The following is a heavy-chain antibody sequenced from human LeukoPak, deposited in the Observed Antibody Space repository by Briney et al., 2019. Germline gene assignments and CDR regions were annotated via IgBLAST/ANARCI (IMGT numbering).Heavy chain of an antibody. CDR2: SHTSGST. Sequence: PSETLSLNCTVSGGSISSYYWSWIRQPAGKGLEWIGRSHTSGSTNYNPSLKSRVTMSVDTSRNQFSLKLSSVTAADTAVYYCARVPSDSYGWFDPWGQGTLVTVSS. CDR3: ARVPSDSYGWFDP. CDR1: GGSISSYY. D-gene: IGHD2-21*02. J-gene: IGHJ5*02. V-gene: IGHV4-4*07.